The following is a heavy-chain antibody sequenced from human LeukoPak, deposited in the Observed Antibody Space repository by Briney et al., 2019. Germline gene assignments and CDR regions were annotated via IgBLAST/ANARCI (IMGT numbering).Heavy chain of an antibody. CDR1: GYTFTNCW. D-gene: IGHD6-13*01. Sequence: GESLKISCKGSGYTFTNCWIVWVRQMPGKGLEWMGIIYPGDSDTRYSPSFQGQVTLSADKSSSTAYLQWSNLKASDTAMYYCARLGQLALPPTAFDAFDIWGQGTMVTVSS. J-gene: IGHJ3*02. CDR3: ARLGQLALPPTAFDAFDI. V-gene: IGHV5-51*01. CDR2: IYPGDSDT.